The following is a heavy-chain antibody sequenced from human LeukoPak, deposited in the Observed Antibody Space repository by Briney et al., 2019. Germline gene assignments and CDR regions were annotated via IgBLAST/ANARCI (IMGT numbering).Heavy chain of an antibody. D-gene: IGHD1-26*01. CDR2: ISYAGGTA. Sequence: GGSLRLSCAASGFIFSGYGMHWVRQAPGKGLEWVAFISYAGGTANYADSVKGRFTISRDNAKNTLYLQMNSLRAEDTAVYYCARARIVGANWFDPWGQGTLVTVSS. CDR1: GFIFSGYG. CDR3: ARARIVGANWFDP. V-gene: IGHV3-30*03. J-gene: IGHJ5*02.